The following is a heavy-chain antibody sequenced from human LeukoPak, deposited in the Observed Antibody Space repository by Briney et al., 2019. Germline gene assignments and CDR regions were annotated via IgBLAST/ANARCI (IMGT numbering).Heavy chain of an antibody. CDR3: ATQYGSDAYYFDY. D-gene: IGHD3-10*01. CDR2: INPSGGST. V-gene: IGHV1-46*01. Sequence: ASVKVSCXASGYTFTNYYMHWVRQARGQGLEWMGIINPSGGSTSYAQKFQGRVTMTRDTSTSTVYMELSSLRSEDTAVYYCATQYGSDAYYFDYWGQGTLVTVSS. J-gene: IGHJ4*02. CDR1: GYTFTNYY.